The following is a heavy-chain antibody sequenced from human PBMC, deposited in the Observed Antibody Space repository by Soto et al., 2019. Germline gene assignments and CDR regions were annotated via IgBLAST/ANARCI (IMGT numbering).Heavy chain of an antibody. CDR3: ARGSILNYYSDGSGGWLHY. CDR2: IYHTGIT. J-gene: IGHJ4*02. V-gene: IGHV4-30-2*01. D-gene: IGHD3-22*01. CDR1: GGSISSGAYS. Sequence: QLQLQESGSGLVKPSQTLSLTCTVSGGSISSGAYSWNWIRQPPGKGLEWIGYIYHTGITYYSPSLKSRVSISVDRSKNQFSLKLTSVTAADTALYYCARGSILNYYSDGSGGWLHYWGQGTLVTVSS.